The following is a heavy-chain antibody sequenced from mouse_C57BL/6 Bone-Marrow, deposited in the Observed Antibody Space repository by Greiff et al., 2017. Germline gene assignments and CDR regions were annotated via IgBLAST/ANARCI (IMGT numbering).Heavy chain of an antibody. D-gene: IGHD1-1*01. V-gene: IGHV5-9*01. CDR3: ARPHYYGSIYYFDY. J-gene: IGHJ2*01. Sequence: EVKLMESGGGLVKPGGSLKLSCAASGFTFSSYTMSWVRQTPEKRLEWVATISGGGGNTYYPDSVKGRFTISRDNAKNTLYLQMSSLRSEDTALYYCARPHYYGSIYYFDYWGQGTTLTVSS. CDR1: GFTFSSYT. CDR2: ISGGGGNT.